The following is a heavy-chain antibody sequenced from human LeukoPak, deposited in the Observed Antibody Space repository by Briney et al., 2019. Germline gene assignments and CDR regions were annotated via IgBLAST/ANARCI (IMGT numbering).Heavy chain of an antibody. D-gene: IGHD4-23*01. CDR1: GYTFTSYY. V-gene: IGHV1-46*01. Sequence: ASVKVSCKASGYTFTSYYMHWVRQAPGQGLEWMGIINPSIGTTSYAQKFQGRVTMTRDTSTTTVYMELSSLRSEDTAVYYCAKGGHRMGMVVTPPDDYWGQGTLVTVSS. CDR3: AKGGHRMGMVVTPPDDY. J-gene: IGHJ4*02. CDR2: INPSIGTT.